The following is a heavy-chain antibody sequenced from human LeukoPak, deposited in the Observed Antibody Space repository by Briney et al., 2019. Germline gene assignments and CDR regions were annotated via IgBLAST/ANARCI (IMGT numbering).Heavy chain of an antibody. CDR3: AKDTKHSYSSGWYDSY. Sequence: PGGSLRLSCAASGFTFSSYAMSWVRQAPGKGLEWVSAISGSGGSTYYADSVKGRFTISRDNSKNTLYLQMNSLRAEDTAVYYCAKDTKHSYSSGWYDSYWGQGTPVAVSS. J-gene: IGHJ4*02. CDR2: ISGSGGST. CDR1: GFTFSSYA. D-gene: IGHD6-19*01. V-gene: IGHV3-23*01.